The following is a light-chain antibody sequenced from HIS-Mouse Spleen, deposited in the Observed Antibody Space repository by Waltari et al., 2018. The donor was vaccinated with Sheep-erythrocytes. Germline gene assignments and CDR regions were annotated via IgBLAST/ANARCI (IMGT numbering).Light chain of an antibody. J-gene: IGKJ1*01. V-gene: IGKV1-6*01. CDR3: LQDYNYPWT. CDR1: QGIRND. Sequence: AIQMTQSPSSLSASVGARVSITCRASQGIRNDLGWYQQKPGKAPKLLIYAASSLQSGVPSRFSGSGSGTDFTLTISSLQPEDFATYYCLQDYNYPWTFGQGTKVEIK. CDR2: AAS.